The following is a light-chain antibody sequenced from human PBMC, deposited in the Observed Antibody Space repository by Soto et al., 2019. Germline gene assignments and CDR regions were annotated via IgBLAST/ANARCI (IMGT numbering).Light chain of an antibody. CDR1: QSVSINY. CDR3: QQYGSSPQT. V-gene: IGKV3-20*01. CDR2: GAS. Sequence: EIVLTQSPRALSLSPGERATLSCRASQSVSINYLAWYQQKPGQAPRLLIYGASSRATGIPDRFSGSGSGTDFTLTISRLAPEDFAVYYCQQYGSSPQTFGQGTKLEFK. J-gene: IGKJ2*01.